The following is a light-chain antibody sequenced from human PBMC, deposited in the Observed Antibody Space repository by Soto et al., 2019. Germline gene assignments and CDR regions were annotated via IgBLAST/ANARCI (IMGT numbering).Light chain of an antibody. CDR2: DVS. CDR1: SSDVGGYNY. CDR3: SSYTSTSNVV. V-gene: IGLV2-14*01. J-gene: IGLJ2*01. Sequence: QSALTQPASVSGSPGQSITISCTGTSSDVGGYNYVSWYQQHPGRAPKLLIYDVSNRPSGVSNRFSGSKSGNTASLTISGLQAEDEADCYCSSYTSTSNVVFGGGTQLTVL.